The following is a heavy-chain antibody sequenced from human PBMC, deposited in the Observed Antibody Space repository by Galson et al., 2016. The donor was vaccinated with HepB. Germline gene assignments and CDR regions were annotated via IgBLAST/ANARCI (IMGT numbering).Heavy chain of an antibody. CDR1: GFTFSRHW. Sequence: SLRLSCAASGFTFSRHWVHWVRQAPGKGLVWVSRINSDGSNTNYADSVKGRFTISRDNAKNTLYLQMNSLRAEDTAVYYCAREVVRVTDAFDIWGQGTMVTVSS. V-gene: IGHV3-74*01. J-gene: IGHJ3*02. CDR2: INSDGSNT. CDR3: AREVVRVTDAFDI. D-gene: IGHD2-15*01.